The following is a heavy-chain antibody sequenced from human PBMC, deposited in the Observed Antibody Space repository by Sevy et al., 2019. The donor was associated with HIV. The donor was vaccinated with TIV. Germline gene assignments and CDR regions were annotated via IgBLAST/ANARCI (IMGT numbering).Heavy chain of an antibody. CDR3: ARAVTPHRDYLRIMDV. Sequence: GGSLRLSCAASGFMFSNYWMTWVRQAPGKGLEWVANIKEDGSEKYYVESVKGRFSISRDNAKNSLHLQLNTLRPEKTAVYYCARAVTPHRDYLRIMDVWGKGTTVTVSS. CDR1: GFMFSNYW. D-gene: IGHD4-17*01. CDR2: IKEDGSEK. V-gene: IGHV3-7*01. J-gene: IGHJ6*04.